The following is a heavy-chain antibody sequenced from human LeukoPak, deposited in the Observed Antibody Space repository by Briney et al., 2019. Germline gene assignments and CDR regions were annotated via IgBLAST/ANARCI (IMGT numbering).Heavy chain of an antibody. CDR2: INHTGST. J-gene: IGHJ4*02. Sequence: SETLSLTCAVYGGSFSVYYWSWIRQPPGKGLEWIGEINHTGSTNYNPSLKSRVTISVDTSKQQFSLKLSSVTAADTAVYYCARDLELERNRWNYFESWGQGTLVTVSS. V-gene: IGHV4-34*01. CDR3: ARDLELERNRWNYFES. CDR1: GGSFSVYY. D-gene: IGHD1-1*01.